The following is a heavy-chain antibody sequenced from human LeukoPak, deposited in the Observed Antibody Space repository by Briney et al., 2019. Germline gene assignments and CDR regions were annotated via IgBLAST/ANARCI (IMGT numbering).Heavy chain of an antibody. V-gene: IGHV3-21*01. CDR2: ISSGNSYI. D-gene: IGHD4-17*01. J-gene: IGHJ4*02. Sequence: GGTLRLSRAASGFXFNSHSMKCVRQDPGKGLKWVSHISSGNSYIHYADSVKGRFTISRDNAKNTLNLQMNSPRVEATGVYYCTRGGDYGDPTYWGQGTLVTVSS. CDR3: TRGGDYGDPTY. CDR1: GFXFNSHS.